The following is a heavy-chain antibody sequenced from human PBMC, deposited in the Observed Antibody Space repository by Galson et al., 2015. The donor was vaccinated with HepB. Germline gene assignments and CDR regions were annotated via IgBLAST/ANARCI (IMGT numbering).Heavy chain of an antibody. Sequence: SVKVSCKASGYTFTNYHMHWVRQVPGQGLEWMGIINPRSGNTSYAQKFQGRVTMTRDTSTRSVYLELSSLRSEDTAMYYCARELWFGITCLDYWGQGALVTVSS. CDR1: GYTFTNYH. D-gene: IGHD3-10*01. J-gene: IGHJ4*02. CDR3: ARELWFGITCLDY. V-gene: IGHV1-46*01. CDR2: INPRSGNT.